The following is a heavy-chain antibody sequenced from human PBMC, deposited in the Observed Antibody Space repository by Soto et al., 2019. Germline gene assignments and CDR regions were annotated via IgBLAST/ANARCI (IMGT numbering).Heavy chain of an antibody. D-gene: IGHD6-13*01. CDR3: AKGLISSSWSKIPNWFDP. J-gene: IGHJ5*02. V-gene: IGHV3-23*01. Sequence: GGSLRLSCAASGFTFSSYAMSWVRQAPGKGLEWVSAISGSGGSTYYADSVKGRFTISRDNSKNTLYLQMNSLRAEDTAVYYSAKGLISSSWSKIPNWFDPWGQGTLVTVSS. CDR1: GFTFSSYA. CDR2: ISGSGGST.